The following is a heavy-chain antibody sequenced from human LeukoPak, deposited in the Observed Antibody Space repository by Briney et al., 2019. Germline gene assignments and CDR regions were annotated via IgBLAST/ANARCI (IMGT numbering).Heavy chain of an antibody. J-gene: IGHJ4*02. D-gene: IGHD5-18*01. V-gene: IGHV3-21*01. Sequence: GGSLRLSCAASGFTFSSYSMNWVRQAPGKGLEWVSSISSSSSYIYYADSVKGRFTISRDNAKNSLYLQMNSLRAEDTAVYYCARARGYSYGDVWDPFDYWGQGTLVTVSS. CDR3: ARARGYSYGDVWDPFDY. CDR1: GFTFSSYS. CDR2: ISSSSSYI.